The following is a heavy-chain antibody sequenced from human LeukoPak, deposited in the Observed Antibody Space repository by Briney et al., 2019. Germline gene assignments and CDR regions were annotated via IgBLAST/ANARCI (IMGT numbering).Heavy chain of an antibody. CDR2: ISWNSGSI. J-gene: IGHJ3*02. Sequence: PGGSLRLSCAASGFTFDDYAMHWVRQAPGKGLEWVSGISWNSGSIGYADSVKGRFTISRDNARNSPYLQMNSLRTEDTALYYCAKDRWLLLRGDGFDIWGQGTMVTVSS. D-gene: IGHD3-22*01. CDR1: GFTFDDYA. CDR3: AKDRWLLLRGDGFDI. V-gene: IGHV3-9*01.